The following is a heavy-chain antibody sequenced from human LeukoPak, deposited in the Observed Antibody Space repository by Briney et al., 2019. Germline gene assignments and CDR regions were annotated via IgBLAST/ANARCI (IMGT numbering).Heavy chain of an antibody. D-gene: IGHD3-3*01. CDR1: GFTFSSYA. CDR3: ARDGVEYYDFWSPAYYYYMDV. J-gene: IGHJ6*03. V-gene: IGHV3-30-3*01. Sequence: SGGSLRLSCAASGFTFSSYAMHWVRQAPGKGLEWVAVISYDGSNKYYADSVKGRFTISRDNSKNTLYLQMNSLRAEDTAVYYRARDGVEYYDFWSPAYYYYMDVWGKGTTVTVSS. CDR2: ISYDGSNK.